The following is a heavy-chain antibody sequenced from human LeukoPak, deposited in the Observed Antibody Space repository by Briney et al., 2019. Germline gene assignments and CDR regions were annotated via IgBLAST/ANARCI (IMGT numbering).Heavy chain of an antibody. Sequence: PGGSLRLSCAASGFTFSDYYVSWVRQAPGKGLEWVSAISGSGGSTYYADSVKGRFTISRDNSKNTLYLQMNSLRAEDTAVYYCAKDGGDYFDYWGQGTLVTVSS. CDR1: GFTFSDYY. CDR2: ISGSGGST. J-gene: IGHJ4*02. CDR3: AKDGGDYFDY. V-gene: IGHV3-23*01.